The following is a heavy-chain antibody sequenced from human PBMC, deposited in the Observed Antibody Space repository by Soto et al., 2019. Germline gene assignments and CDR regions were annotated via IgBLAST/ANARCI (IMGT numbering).Heavy chain of an antibody. D-gene: IGHD3-16*02. CDR3: ARNGRDGFNFVAS. CDR2: IHYTGST. Sequence: SETLSLTCTVSGGSISNGYWSWIRQPPGKGLEWIGYIHYTGSTTYNPSLQSRVTMSLGASNAQFSLTLSSVTAADTAVYYCARNGRDGFNFVASRGQGTLVTV. V-gene: IGHV4-59*08. CDR1: GGSISNGY. J-gene: IGHJ4*02.